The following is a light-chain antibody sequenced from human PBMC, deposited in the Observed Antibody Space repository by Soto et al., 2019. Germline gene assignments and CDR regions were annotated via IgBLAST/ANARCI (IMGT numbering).Light chain of an antibody. CDR2: EGS. CDR3: CSYAGSSTSWV. Sequence: QSALTQPASVSGSPGQSITISGTGTSSDVGSYNLVSWYQQHPGKAPKLMIYEGSKRPSGVSNRFSGSKSGNTASLTISGLQAEDEADYYCCSYAGSSTSWVFGGGTKVTVL. V-gene: IGLV2-23*01. J-gene: IGLJ3*02. CDR1: SSDVGSYNL.